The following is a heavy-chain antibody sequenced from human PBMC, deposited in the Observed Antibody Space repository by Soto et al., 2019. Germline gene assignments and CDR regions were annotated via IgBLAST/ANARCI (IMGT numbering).Heavy chain of an antibody. CDR3: ANPKVTPHYGMDV. D-gene: IGHD4-17*01. CDR1: GFTFSDYY. Sequence: QVQLVESGVGLGKPGGSLRLSCAASGFTFSDYYMSWIRHAPGKGLEWVSYISSSGSTIYYADSVKGLFTICRDNAKNSQLQQMNSLRADDAPLYYCANPKVTPHYGMDVWGQGTTVTVSS. CDR2: ISSSGSTI. V-gene: IGHV3-11*01. J-gene: IGHJ6*02.